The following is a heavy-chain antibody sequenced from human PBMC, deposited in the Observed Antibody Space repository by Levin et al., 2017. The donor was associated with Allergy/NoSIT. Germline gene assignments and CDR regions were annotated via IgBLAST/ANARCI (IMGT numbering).Heavy chain of an antibody. Sequence: SQTLSLTCSVSGDSVTRTSSYWGWIRQPPGKGLEWIGSIHYSGSTYYNPSLKSRVTVSVDTSKNQFSLRLTSVTAADTAVYYCARLNYTDSLDFHGMDVWGQGTTVTVSS. J-gene: IGHJ6*02. CDR3: ARLNYTDSLDFHGMDV. D-gene: IGHD4-17*01. V-gene: IGHV4-39*01. CDR2: IHYSGST. CDR1: GDSVTRTSSY.